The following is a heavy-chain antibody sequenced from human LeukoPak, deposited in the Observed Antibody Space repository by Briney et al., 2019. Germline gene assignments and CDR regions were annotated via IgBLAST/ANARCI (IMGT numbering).Heavy chain of an antibody. CDR2: IIPVLDRA. CDR1: GGTFGNYA. CDR3: AXXXXXYLAPFDH. J-gene: IGHJ4*02. Sequence: SVKVSCKASGGTFGNYAIAWVRQAPGLGLEWMGRIIPVLDRAIYAQKFQGRVTITADKSTSTVYMVLNSLTSEDTAVYYCAXXXXXYLAPFDHWGQGTPVIVSS. V-gene: IGHV1-69*04.